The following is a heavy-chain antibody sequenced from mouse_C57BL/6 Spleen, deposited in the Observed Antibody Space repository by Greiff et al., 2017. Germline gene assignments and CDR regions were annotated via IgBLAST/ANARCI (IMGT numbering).Heavy chain of an antibody. V-gene: IGHV1-26*01. D-gene: IGHD1-1*01. CDR3: ARSYTTVPYYAMDY. J-gene: IGHJ4*01. Sequence: EVQLQQSGPELVKPGASVKISCKASGYTFTDYYMNWVKQSHGKSLEWIGDINPNNGGTSYNQKFKGKATLTVDKSSSTAYMELRSLTSEDSAVYYCARSYTTVPYYAMDYWGQGTSVTVSS. CDR2: INPNNGGT. CDR1: GYTFTDYY.